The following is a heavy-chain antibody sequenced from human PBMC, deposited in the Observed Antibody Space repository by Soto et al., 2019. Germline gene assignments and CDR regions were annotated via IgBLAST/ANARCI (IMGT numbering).Heavy chain of an antibody. J-gene: IGHJ4*02. D-gene: IGHD3-16*02. CDR1: GFTFSDYY. CDR2: ISSSGSTI. V-gene: IGHV3-11*01. CDR3: ARQYDYIWGSYPSSPVGY. Sequence: GGSLRLSCAASGFTFSDYYMSWIRQAPGKGLEWVSYISSSGSTIYYADSVKGRFTLSRENAKNSLYLQMNSLRAEDTAVYYCARQYDYIWGSYPSSPVGYWGQGTLVTVSS.